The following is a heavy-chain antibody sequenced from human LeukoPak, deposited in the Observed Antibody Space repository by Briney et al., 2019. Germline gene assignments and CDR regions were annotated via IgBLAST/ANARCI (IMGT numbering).Heavy chain of an antibody. D-gene: IGHD6-13*01. CDR1: GGSFSAYY. CDR3: ARLFPTYSSSWYGYYYYYMDV. Sequence: PSETLSLTCAVYGGSFSAYYWSWIRQPPGKGLEWIGEINHSGSTNYNPSLKSRVTISVDTSKNQLSLKLSSVTAADTAVYYCARLFPTYSSSWYGYYYYYMDVWGKGTTVTVSS. J-gene: IGHJ6*03. V-gene: IGHV4-34*01. CDR2: INHSGST.